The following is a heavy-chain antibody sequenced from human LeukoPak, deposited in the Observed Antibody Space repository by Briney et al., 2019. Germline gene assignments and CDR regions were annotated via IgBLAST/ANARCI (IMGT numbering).Heavy chain of an antibody. CDR1: GGTFSSYA. V-gene: IGHV1-69*04. CDR2: IIPILGIA. D-gene: IGHD1-1*01. CDR3: ARDKPGTTDEGAFDI. J-gene: IGHJ3*02. Sequence: ASVKVSCKASGGTFSSYAISWVRQAPGQGLEWMGRIIPILGIANYAQKFQGRVTITTDESTSTAYMELSSLRSEDTAVYYCARDKPGTTDEGAFDIWGQGTMVTVSS.